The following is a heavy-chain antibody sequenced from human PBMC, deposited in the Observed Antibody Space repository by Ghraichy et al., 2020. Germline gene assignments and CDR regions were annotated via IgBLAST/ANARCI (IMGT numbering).Heavy chain of an antibody. CDR1: GVSLTNTTVG. V-gene: IGHV2-5*02. D-gene: IGHD4-11*01. J-gene: IGHJ4*02. CDR3: ALQCDDGSRYS. CDR2: LYWDDDA. Sequence: SGPTLVKPTQTLTLACAFSGVSLTNTTVGVGWIRQPPGKALQWLAILYWDDDARYSPSLQHRLTITRGTSRHQVVLTMTNMDPVDTGTYYCALQCDDGSRYSWGQGTLVSVSS.